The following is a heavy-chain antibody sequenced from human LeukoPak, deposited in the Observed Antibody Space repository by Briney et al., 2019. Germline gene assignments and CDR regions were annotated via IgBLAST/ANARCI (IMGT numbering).Heavy chain of an antibody. CDR2: INPSGGST. J-gene: IGHJ4*02. V-gene: IGHV1-46*01. CDR3: ARVHGWDSSGYYRFDY. D-gene: IGHD3-22*01. Sequence: RASVKVSCKASGYTFTSYYMHWVRQAPGRGLEWMGIINPSGGSTSYAQKFQGRVTMTRDMSTSTVYMELSSLRSEDTAVYYCARVHGWDSSGYYRFDYWGQGTLVTVSS. CDR1: GYTFTSYY.